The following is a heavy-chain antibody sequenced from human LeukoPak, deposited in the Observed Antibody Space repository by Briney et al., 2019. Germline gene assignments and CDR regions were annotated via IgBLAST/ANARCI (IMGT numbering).Heavy chain of an antibody. D-gene: IGHD1-26*01. V-gene: IGHV3-23*01. CDR3: AKGPATHDAFDI. J-gene: IGHJ3*02. CDR2: ISGSGGST. Sequence: GASLRLSCAASGFTFSSYAMSWVRQAPGKGLEWVSAISGSGGSTYFADSVKGRFTISRDNSKNSLYLQMNSLRAEDTAVYYCAKGPATHDAFDIWGQGTMVTVSS. CDR1: GFTFSSYA.